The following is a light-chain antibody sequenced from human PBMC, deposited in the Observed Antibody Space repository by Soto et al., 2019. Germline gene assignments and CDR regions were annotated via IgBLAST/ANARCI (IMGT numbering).Light chain of an antibody. CDR3: QQSYGSPHT. CDR1: QSINTY. Sequence: DIQMTQSPSSLSASVGDRVTITCRASQSINTYLNWYQQKPGKAPKLLIYAASSLQSGVPSRFSGSGSGTDFTLTVISLQPEDFAPYYCQQSYGSPHTFGGGTKVEIK. V-gene: IGKV1-39*01. J-gene: IGKJ4*01. CDR2: AAS.